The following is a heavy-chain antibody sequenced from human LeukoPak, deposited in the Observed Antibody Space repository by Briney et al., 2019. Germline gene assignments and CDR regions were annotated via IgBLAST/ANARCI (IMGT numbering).Heavy chain of an antibody. V-gene: IGHV1-46*01. CDR2: VNPSGGST. CDR3: ARVIRNYYDSSGYADY. Sequence: ASVKVSCKASGYTFTSYYMHWVRQAPGQGLEWMGIVNPSGGSTSYAQKFQGRVTMTRDMSTSTVYMELSSLRSDDTAVYYCARVIRNYYDSSGYADYWGQGTLVTVSS. D-gene: IGHD3-22*01. J-gene: IGHJ4*02. CDR1: GYTFTSYY.